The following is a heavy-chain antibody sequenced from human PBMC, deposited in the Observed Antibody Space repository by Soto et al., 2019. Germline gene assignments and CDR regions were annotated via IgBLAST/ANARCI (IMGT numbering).Heavy chain of an antibody. CDR3: ARVYYGGNSAAFDI. Sequence: PSETLSLTCTVSGGSISSGVYYWRGIGHHPGKGLEWIGYIYYSGSTYYNPSLKSRVTISVDTSKNQFSLKLSSVTAADTAVYYCARVYYGGNSAAFDIWGQGTMVTVSS. D-gene: IGHD4-17*01. J-gene: IGHJ3*02. CDR2: IYYSGST. CDR1: GGSISSGVYY. V-gene: IGHV4-31*03.